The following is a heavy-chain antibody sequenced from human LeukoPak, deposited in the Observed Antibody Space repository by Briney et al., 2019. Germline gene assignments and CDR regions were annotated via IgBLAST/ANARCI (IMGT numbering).Heavy chain of an antibody. CDR2: ISYDGSNK. J-gene: IGHJ4*02. CDR3: ARDPSGGGIYSGYDNGFDY. D-gene: IGHD5-12*01. V-gene: IGHV3-30*03. CDR1: GFTFSSYW. Sequence: GGSLRLSCAASGFTFSSYWMSWVRQAPGKGLEWVAVISYDGSNKYYADSVKGRFTISRGNSKNTLYLQMNSLRAEDTAVYYCARDPSGGGIYSGYDNGFDYWGQGTLVTVSS.